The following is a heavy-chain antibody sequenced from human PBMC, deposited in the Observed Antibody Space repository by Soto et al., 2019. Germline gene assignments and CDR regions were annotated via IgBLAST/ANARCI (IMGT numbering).Heavy chain of an antibody. CDR1: GFTFSSYA. CDR2: ISSSGGST. J-gene: IGHJ4*02. CDR3: AKRVGPPNFDY. Sequence: EVQLLESGGGLVQPGGSLRLSCAASGFTFSSYAMSWVRQAPGKGLEWVPAISSSGGSTYYADSVKGRFTISRDNSKNTLYRQMNSLRAEDTAVDYCAKRVGPPNFDYWGPGTLVTVSS. V-gene: IGHV3-23*01. D-gene: IGHD1-26*01.